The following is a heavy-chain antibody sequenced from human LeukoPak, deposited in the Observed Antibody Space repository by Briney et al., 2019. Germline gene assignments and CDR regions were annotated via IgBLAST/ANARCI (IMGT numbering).Heavy chain of an antibody. CDR1: GDSPSSDRYY. CDR2: IYYSGST. D-gene: IGHD1-26*01. J-gene: IGHJ4*02. V-gene: IGHV4-39*01. CDR3: ARGGPYSGGYHLDY. Sequence: PSETLSLTCTLSGDSPSSDRYYGGWVRQPPGTGLEWIGNIYYSGSTYYNPSLKSRVTMSVDTSKNQLFLKLNSVTAADTAVYYCARGGPYSGGYHLDYWGQGTLVTVSP.